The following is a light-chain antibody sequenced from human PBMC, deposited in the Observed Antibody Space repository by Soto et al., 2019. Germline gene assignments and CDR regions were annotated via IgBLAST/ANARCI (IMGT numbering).Light chain of an antibody. CDR1: LSISSW. V-gene: IGKV1-5*03. CDR3: QQYNSYPLT. CDR2: KAS. Sequence: DIQMTQSPSTLSASVGDIVTITCRASLSISSWLAWYQQKPGKAPNLLIYKASSLESGVPSRFSGSGSGTEFTLTISSLQPDDFATYYCQQYNSYPLTFGGGTKVEIK. J-gene: IGKJ4*01.